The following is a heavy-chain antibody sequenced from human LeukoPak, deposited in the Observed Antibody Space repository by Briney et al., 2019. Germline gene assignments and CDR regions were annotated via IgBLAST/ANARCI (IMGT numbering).Heavy chain of an antibody. CDR2: IDWDDDK. Sequence: SGPALVKPTQTLTLTCTFSGFSLSTSGMCGSWIRQPPGKALEWLARIDWDDDKYYSTSLKTRLTISKDTPKNQVVLTMTSMDPVDTATYYCARDMITFGGVIHPSFDYWGQGTLVTVSS. V-gene: IGHV2-70*11. D-gene: IGHD3-16*02. CDR3: ARDMITFGGVIHPSFDY. J-gene: IGHJ4*02. CDR1: GFSLSTSGMC.